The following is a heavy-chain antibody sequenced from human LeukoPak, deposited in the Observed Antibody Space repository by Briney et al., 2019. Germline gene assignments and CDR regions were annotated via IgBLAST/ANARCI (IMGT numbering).Heavy chain of an antibody. D-gene: IGHD5/OR15-5a*01. CDR1: GGSISGYH. V-gene: IGHV4-59*08. J-gene: IGHJ4*02. CDR2: IYYGGST. CDR3: ARHHIVSTGTFDY. Sequence: SETLSLTCTVSGGSISGYHWSWTRQPPGKGLEWIGYIYYGGSTNYNPSLKSRVTISLDTSKNQFSLKLNSVTAADTAVYYCARHHIVSTGTFDYWGQGTLVTVSS.